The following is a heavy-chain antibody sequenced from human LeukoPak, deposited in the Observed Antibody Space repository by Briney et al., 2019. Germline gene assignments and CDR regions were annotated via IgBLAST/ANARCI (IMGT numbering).Heavy chain of an antibody. CDR2: ISGSGGST. CDR3: AKGIGRLFSDYFDY. V-gene: IGHV3-23*01. D-gene: IGHD3-22*01. J-gene: IGHJ4*02. Sequence: ISGSGGSTYYADSVKGRFTISRDNSKNTLYLQMNSLRAEDTAVYYCAKGIGRLFSDYFDYWGQGTLVTVSS.